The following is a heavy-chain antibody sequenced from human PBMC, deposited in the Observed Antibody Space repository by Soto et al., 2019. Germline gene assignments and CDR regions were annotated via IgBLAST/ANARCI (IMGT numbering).Heavy chain of an antibody. CDR2: IFWDDDK. J-gene: IGHJ4*02. Sequence: QITLKESGPTLVKPTQTLTLTCTFSGFSLSTSGVGVGWIRQPPRKALELLALIFWDDDKRHSPSLKSRLTITKDTYKNQGVLTMTNMDPVDTATYYCAHLLYDRYDTSAYPYWGQGTLGTV. CDR1: GFSLSTSGVG. D-gene: IGHD3-22*01. V-gene: IGHV2-5*02. CDR3: AHLLYDRYDTSAYPY.